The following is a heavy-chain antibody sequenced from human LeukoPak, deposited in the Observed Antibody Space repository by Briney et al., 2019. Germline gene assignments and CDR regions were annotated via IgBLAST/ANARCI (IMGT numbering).Heavy chain of an antibody. D-gene: IGHD3-22*01. V-gene: IGHV5-51*01. CDR2: IYPGDSDT. Sequence: GESLKISCKGSGYSFTSYWIGWVRQMPGKGREWMGIIYPGDSDTRYSPSFQGQVTISADKSISTAYLQWSSLKASDTAMYYCARRRIRGGYHPEWAFDIWGQGTMVTVSS. CDR1: GYSFTSYW. CDR3: ARRRIRGGYHPEWAFDI. J-gene: IGHJ3*02.